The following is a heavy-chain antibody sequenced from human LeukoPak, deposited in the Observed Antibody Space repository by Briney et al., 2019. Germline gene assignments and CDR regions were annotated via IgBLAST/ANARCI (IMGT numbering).Heavy chain of an antibody. CDR2: IYHSGST. J-gene: IGHJ4*02. Sequence: TPSETLSLTCAVSGVSIDSGNRWIWVRQPPGKGLEWIGEIYHSGSTKYNPSLKSRVTISVDKSKNQFSLRLSSVTAADTAVYYCARGPLIDFWGQGTLVTVSS. V-gene: IGHV4-4*02. CDR3: ARGPLIDF. CDR1: GVSIDSGNR.